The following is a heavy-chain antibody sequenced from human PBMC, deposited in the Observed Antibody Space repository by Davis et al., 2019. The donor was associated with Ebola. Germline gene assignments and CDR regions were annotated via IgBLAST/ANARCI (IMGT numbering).Heavy chain of an antibody. V-gene: IGHV3-33*01. CDR3: ARDLWTTVTRYFDL. CDR2: IWYDGSNK. J-gene: IGHJ2*01. Sequence: PGGSLRLSCAASGFTFSSYGMHWVRQAPGKGLEWVAVIWYDGSNKYYADSVKGRFTISRDNSKNTLYLQMNSLRAEDTAVYYCARDLWTTVTRYFDLWGRGTLVTVSS. D-gene: IGHD4-17*01. CDR1: GFTFSSYG.